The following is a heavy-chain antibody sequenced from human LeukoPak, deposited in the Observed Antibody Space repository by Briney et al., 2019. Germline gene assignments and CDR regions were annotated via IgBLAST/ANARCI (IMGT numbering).Heavy chain of an antibody. Sequence: GGSLRLSCEASGFTLSGYSRTWVRQPQGKGLEWVSAISGSGGSTYYADSVKGRFTISRDNSKNTLYLQMNSLRAEDTAVYYCAKDLVAGVYWGQGTLVTVSS. CDR1: GFTLSGYS. V-gene: IGHV3-23*01. CDR3: AKDLVAGVY. CDR2: ISGSGGST. D-gene: IGHD2-8*02. J-gene: IGHJ4*02.